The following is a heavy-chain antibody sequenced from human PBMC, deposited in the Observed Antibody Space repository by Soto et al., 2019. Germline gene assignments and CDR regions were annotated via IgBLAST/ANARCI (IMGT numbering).Heavy chain of an antibody. CDR3: AALSYYYDSSGYHFGDY. CDR2: IVVGSGNT. J-gene: IGHJ4*02. D-gene: IGHD3-22*01. CDR1: GFTYTSSA. Sequence: SVKVSCKASGFTYTSSAVQWVRQARGQRLEWIGWIVVGSGNTNYAQKFQERVTITRDMSTSTAYMELSSLRSEDTAVYYCAALSYYYDSSGYHFGDYWGQGTLVTVSS. V-gene: IGHV1-58*01.